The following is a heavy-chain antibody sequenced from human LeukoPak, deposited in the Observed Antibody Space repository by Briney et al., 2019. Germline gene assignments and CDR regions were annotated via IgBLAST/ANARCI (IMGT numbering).Heavy chain of an antibody. Sequence: PSETLSLTCTVSGGSISSYYWSWIRQPAGKGLEWIGRIYTSGSTNYNPSLKSRVTMSVDTSKNQSSLKLSSVTAADTAVYYCARVRDRRGYSYGYYFDYWGQGTLVTVSS. CDR1: GGSISSYY. CDR2: IYTSGST. D-gene: IGHD5-18*01. V-gene: IGHV4-4*07. CDR3: ARVRDRRGYSYGYYFDY. J-gene: IGHJ4*02.